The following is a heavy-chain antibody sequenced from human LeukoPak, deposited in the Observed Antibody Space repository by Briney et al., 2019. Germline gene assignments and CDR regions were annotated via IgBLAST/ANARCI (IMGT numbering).Heavy chain of an antibody. CDR3: ARGGSIPTSFDY. D-gene: IGHD3-16*01. CDR2: IYYSGST. J-gene: IGHJ4*02. V-gene: IGHV4-59*01. Sequence: ETLSLTCTVSGGSISSYYWSWIRQPPGKGLEWIGYIYYSGSTNYNPSLKSRVTISVDTSKNQFSLKLSSVTAADTAVYYCARGGSIPTSFDYWGQGTLVTVSS. CDR1: GGSISSYY.